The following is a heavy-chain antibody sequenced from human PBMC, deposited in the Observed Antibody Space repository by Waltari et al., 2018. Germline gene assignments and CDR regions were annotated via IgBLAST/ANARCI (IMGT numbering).Heavy chain of an antibody. Sequence: EVQLVESGGGLIQPGGSLRLSCAPSGFAVSSYYMTWVRQAPGKVMEWVLVIYPGGSTYNADSVKGRFTISRENSKNTLSLQMNSLRTEDTAMYYCARDVGSGMGVWGRGTTVTVSS. J-gene: IGHJ6*02. D-gene: IGHD1-26*01. CDR2: IYPGGST. CDR3: ARDVGSGMGV. CDR1: GFAVSSYY. V-gene: IGHV3-53*01.